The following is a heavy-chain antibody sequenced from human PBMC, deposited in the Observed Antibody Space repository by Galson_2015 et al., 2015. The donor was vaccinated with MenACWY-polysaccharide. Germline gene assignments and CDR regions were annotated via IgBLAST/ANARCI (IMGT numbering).Heavy chain of an antibody. CDR1: GGSISSSNYY. J-gene: IGHJ6*02. Sequence: ETLSLTCTVSGGSISSSNYYWGWIRQSPEKGLEWIGTISYSGSTCYNPSLKSRVTISVDTSKNQFSLKLSSVTAADTAVYYCASRLAQVGIAGYGYGMDVWGQGTTVTVSS. D-gene: IGHD2-15*01. CDR2: ISYSGST. V-gene: IGHV4-39*01. CDR3: ASRLAQVGIAGYGYGMDV.